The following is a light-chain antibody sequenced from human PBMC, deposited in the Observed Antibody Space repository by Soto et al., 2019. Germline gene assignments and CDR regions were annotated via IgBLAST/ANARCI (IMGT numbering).Light chain of an antibody. CDR1: SSDVGGYNF. CDR2: DVS. J-gene: IGLJ2*01. Sequence: QSVLTQPASVSGSPGQSITISCTGTSSDVGGYNFVSWYQQHPDKAPKVMIYDVSNRPSGVSNRFSGSKSGNTASLTISGLQAEDEADYYCTSYTTSDTVVFGGGTKVTVL. CDR3: TSYTTSDTVV. V-gene: IGLV2-14*03.